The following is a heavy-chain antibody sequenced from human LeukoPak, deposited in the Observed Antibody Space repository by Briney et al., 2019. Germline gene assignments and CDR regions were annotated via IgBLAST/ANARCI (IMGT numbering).Heavy chain of an antibody. CDR3: ARQFYYYDSSGYEY. Sequence: SETQSLTCAVYGGSFSGYYWSWIRQPPGKGLEWIGEINHSGSTNYNPSLKSRVTISVDTSKNQFSLKLSSVTAADTAVYYCARQFYYYDSSGYEYWGQGTLVTVSS. CDR1: GGSFSGYY. V-gene: IGHV4-34*01. J-gene: IGHJ4*02. D-gene: IGHD3-22*01. CDR2: INHSGST.